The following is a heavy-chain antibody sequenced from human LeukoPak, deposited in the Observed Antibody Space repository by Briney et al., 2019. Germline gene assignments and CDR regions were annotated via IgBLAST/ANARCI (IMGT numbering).Heavy chain of an antibody. J-gene: IGHJ4*02. Sequence: ASVKVSCKASGYTFTNYDINWVRQATGQGLEWMGWMNPNSGNTGYAQKFQGRITMTRDTSITTANMELSRLRSDDTAVYYCARLGGPPSGGWDLDYWGQGTVVIVSS. V-gene: IGHV1-8*01. CDR1: GYTFTNYD. D-gene: IGHD1-26*01. CDR2: MNPNSGNT. CDR3: ARLGGPPSGGWDLDY.